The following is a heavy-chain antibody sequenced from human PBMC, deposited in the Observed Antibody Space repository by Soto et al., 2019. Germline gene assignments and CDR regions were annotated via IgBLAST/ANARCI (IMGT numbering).Heavy chain of an antibody. CDR2: ISAYNGDT. CDR3: ARVRQLDGYFYYYMDV. V-gene: IGHV1-18*01. CDR1: GYTFTNYG. Sequence: GAPVKVSCKASGYTFTNYGITWVRQAPGQGLEWMGWISAYNGDTHYTQRLQGRVTMTTDTSTSTAYMELRGLRSDDTALYYWARVRQLDGYFYYYMDVWGKGTTVTVSS. J-gene: IGHJ6*03. D-gene: IGHD6-6*01.